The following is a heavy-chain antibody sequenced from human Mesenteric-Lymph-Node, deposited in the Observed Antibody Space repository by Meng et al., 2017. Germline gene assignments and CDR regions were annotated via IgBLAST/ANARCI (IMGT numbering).Heavy chain of an antibody. D-gene: IGHD6-19*01. CDR3: ARGQYSSDPRYYGMDV. J-gene: IGHJ6*02. CDR2: ISSSSSYI. CDR1: GLTVSSNH. Sequence: GESLKISCAGSGLTVSSNHMSWVRQAPGKGLEWVSSISSSSSYIYYADSVKGRFTISRDNAKNSLYLQMNSLRAEDTAVYYCARGQYSSDPRYYGMDVWGQGTLVTVSS. V-gene: IGHV3-21*01.